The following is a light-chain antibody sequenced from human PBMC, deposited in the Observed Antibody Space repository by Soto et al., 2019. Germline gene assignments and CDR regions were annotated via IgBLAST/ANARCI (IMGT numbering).Light chain of an antibody. CDR3: SSYTSSSTPYV. J-gene: IGLJ1*01. CDR1: SSDVGGYNY. V-gene: IGLV2-14*01. CDR2: DVT. Sequence: QSALTQPASVSVSPGQSITISCTGTSSDVGGYNYVSWYQQHPVKAPKLMIYDVTNRPSGVSDRFSGSKSGNTASLTISGLQAEDEADYYCSSYTSSSTPYVVGTGTKLTVL.